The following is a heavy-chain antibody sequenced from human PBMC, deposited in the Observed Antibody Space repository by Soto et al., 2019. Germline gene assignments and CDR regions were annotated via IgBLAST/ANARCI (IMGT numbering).Heavy chain of an antibody. CDR2: IWYDGSNK. CDR3: ARFLYVDGAGYYYYYGMDV. J-gene: IGHJ6*02. D-gene: IGHD2-8*01. V-gene: IGHV3-33*01. CDR1: GFTFSSYG. Sequence: QVQLVESGGGVVQPGRSLRLSCAASGFTFSSYGMHWVRQAPGKALEWVAAIWYDGSNKYYADSVKGRFTISRDNSKNTLYLQMNSLRAEDTAVYYCARFLYVDGAGYYYYYGMDVWGQGTTVTVSS.